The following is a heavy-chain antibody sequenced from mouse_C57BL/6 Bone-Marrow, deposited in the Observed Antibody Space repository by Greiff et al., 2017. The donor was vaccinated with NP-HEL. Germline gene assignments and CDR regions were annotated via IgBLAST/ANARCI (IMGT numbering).Heavy chain of an antibody. CDR3: ARHDGYYWWYFDV. J-gene: IGHJ1*03. Sequence: VQLQQSGAELVKPGASVKLSCTASGFNIKDYYMHWVKQRTEQGLEWIGRIDPEDGETKYVPKFQGKATITADTSSNTAYLQLSSLTSEDTAVYYCARHDGYYWWYFDVWGTGTTVTVSS. D-gene: IGHD2-3*01. CDR1: GFNIKDYY. CDR2: IDPEDGET. V-gene: IGHV14-2*01.